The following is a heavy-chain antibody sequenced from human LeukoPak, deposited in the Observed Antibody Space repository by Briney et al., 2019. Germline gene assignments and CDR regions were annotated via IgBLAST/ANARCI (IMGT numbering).Heavy chain of an antibody. D-gene: IGHD6-19*01. V-gene: IGHV3-43D*03. Sequence: GGSLRLSCAASGFNFADYAMHWVRQAPGKGLEWVSLISWNGGSTYYADSVKDRFTISRDNSKNSLYLQMNSLRAEDTALYYCARVSDISVAAYFDYWGQGTLVTVSS. J-gene: IGHJ4*02. CDR1: GFNFADYA. CDR2: ISWNGGST. CDR3: ARVSDISVAAYFDY.